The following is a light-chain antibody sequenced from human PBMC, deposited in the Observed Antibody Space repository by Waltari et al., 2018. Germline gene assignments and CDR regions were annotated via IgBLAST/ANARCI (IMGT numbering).Light chain of an antibody. J-gene: IGLJ2*01. CDR2: DKN. CDR1: SLSSYY. Sequence: TQDPAVSVAMGQTVRITCQGDSLSSYYASWYQQRPGQAPTLVIYDKNSRPSGVPDRFSASSSDNTASFTITGAQAEDEAYYYCHSRDASGVGGTFGGGTKLTVL. V-gene: IGLV3-19*01. CDR3: HSRDASGVGGT.